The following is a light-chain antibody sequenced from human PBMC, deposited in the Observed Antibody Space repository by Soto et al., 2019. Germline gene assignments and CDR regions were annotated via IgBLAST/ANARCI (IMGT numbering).Light chain of an antibody. CDR2: GAS. CDR1: QGIGKD. Sequence: AIEMTQSPSSLSASVGDTVTITCRASQGIGKDLAWFQQRPGKAPKLLIYGASGLQNGVPSRFSGSGSGTDLTLNISGPQPEDFATYFCIQDFNYPWTLGQGTKVDIK. J-gene: IGKJ1*01. V-gene: IGKV1-6*01. CDR3: IQDFNYPWT.